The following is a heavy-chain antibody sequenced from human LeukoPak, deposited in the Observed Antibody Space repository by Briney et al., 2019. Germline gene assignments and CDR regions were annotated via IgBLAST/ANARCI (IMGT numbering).Heavy chain of an antibody. CDR1: GFTFSSYS. J-gene: IGHJ6*02. CDR2: ISSSSSYI. D-gene: IGHD5-12*01. CDR3: ARDGRGYSGYDYNYYYGMDV. Sequence: GGSLRLSCAASGFTFSSYSMNWVRQAPGKGLEWVSSISSSSSYIYYADSVKGRFTISRDNAKNSLYLQMNSLRAEDTAVYYCARDGRGYSGYDYNYYYGMDVWGQGTTVTVS. V-gene: IGHV3-21*01.